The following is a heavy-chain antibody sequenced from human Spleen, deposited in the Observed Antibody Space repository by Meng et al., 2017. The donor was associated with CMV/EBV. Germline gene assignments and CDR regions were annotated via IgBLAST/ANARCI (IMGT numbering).Heavy chain of an antibody. CDR3: AKVPSGSAAGTEYFHH. D-gene: IGHD6-13*01. Sequence: GESLKISCTASGFTFGDYAMSWVRQAPGKGLEWVSVIYSGGSTYYADSVKGRFTISRDNSKNTLYLQMNSLRAEDTAVYYCAKVPSGSAAGTEYFHHWGQGTLVTVSS. CDR1: GFTFGDYA. J-gene: IGHJ1*01. V-gene: IGHV3-23*03. CDR2: IYSGGST.